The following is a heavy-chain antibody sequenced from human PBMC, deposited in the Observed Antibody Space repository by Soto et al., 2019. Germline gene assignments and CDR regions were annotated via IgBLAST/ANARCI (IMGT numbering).Heavy chain of an antibody. D-gene: IGHD3-22*01. V-gene: IGHV1-46*01. CDR3: AREGSYYFDSRNDY. CDR1: GYTFSNHY. Sequence: QVQLVQSGAEVKRPGASVKISCEASGYTFSNHYIHWVRQAPRQGLEWIGIINPSGGTASNAQEFQGRVTMTRDTSASTAYLMLSSLTSGDTAVYYCAREGSYYFDSRNDYWGQGTLVTVSS. J-gene: IGHJ4*02. CDR2: INPSGGTA.